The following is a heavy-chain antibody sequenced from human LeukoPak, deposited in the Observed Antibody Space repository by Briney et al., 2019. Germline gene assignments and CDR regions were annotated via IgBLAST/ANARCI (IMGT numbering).Heavy chain of an antibody. V-gene: IGHV4-39*07. CDR2: VSYSGSP. D-gene: IGHD5-12*01. CDR3: ARGPSGLRSPFNT. CDR1: GGSISSSSYY. Sequence: SETLSLTCTVSGGSISSSSYYWGWIRQPPGKGLEWIGSVSYSGSPYYNPSLTSRATISVDTSRNQVSLKLTSVTAADTAVYYCARGPSGLRSPFNTWGQGTTVTVSS. J-gene: IGHJ3*02.